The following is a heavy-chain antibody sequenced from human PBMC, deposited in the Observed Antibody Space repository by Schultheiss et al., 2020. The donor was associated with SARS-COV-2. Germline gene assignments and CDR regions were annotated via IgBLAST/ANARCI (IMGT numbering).Heavy chain of an antibody. CDR1: GGSIRSGESY. V-gene: IGHV4-30-4*01. D-gene: IGHD4-17*01. CDR2: IDYSGRI. Sequence: SQTLSLTCTVSGGSIRSGESYWSWIRQSPGKGLEWIGYIDYSGRIFYNPSLKSRLTISVDTSKNQFSLKLTSLTAADTAIYYCARYFYGDYVSHYFDYWGQGTLVTVSS. CDR3: ARYFYGDYVSHYFDY. J-gene: IGHJ4*02.